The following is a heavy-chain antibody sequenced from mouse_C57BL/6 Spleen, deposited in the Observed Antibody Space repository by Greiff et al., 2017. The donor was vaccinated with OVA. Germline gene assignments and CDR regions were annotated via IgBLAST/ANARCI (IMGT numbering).Heavy chain of an antibody. CDR1: GFTFSDYY. CDR2: INYDGSST. Sequence: EVKLMESEGGLVQPGSSMKLSCTASGFTFSDYYMAWVRQVPEKGLEWVANINYDGSSTYYLDSLKSRFIISRDNAKNILYLQMSSLKSEDTATYYCARDAGTGVFDYWGQGTTLTVSS. D-gene: IGHD3-3*01. V-gene: IGHV5-16*01. CDR3: ARDAGTGVFDY. J-gene: IGHJ2*01.